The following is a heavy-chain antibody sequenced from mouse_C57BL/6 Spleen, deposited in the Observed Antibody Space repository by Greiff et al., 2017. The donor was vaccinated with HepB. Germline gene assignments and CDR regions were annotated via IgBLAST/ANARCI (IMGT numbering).Heavy chain of an antibody. V-gene: IGHV5-6*01. D-gene: IGHD2-3*01. CDR2: ISSGGSYT. Sequence: EVKLQESGGDLVKPGGSLKLSCAASGFTFSSYGMSWVRQTPDKRLEWVATISSGGSYTYYPDSVKGRFTISRDNAKNTLYLQMSSLKSEDTAMYYCARGEGWLPHFDYWGQGTTLTVSS. J-gene: IGHJ2*01. CDR1: GFTFSSYG. CDR3: ARGEGWLPHFDY.